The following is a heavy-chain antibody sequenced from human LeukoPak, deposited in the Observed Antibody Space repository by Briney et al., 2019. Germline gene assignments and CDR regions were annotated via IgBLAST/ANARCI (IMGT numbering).Heavy chain of an antibody. CDR1: VYSFTSYG. V-gene: IGHV5-51*01. D-gene: IGHD3-22*01. J-gene: IGHJ4*02. CDR2: IYPGDSDT. Sequence: GESLKISCKGSVYSFTSYGIGWVRQMPGKGLEWMGIIYPGDSDTRYSPSFQGQVTISADKSISTAYLQWSSLKASDTAMYYCAIAYYYDSSGVYYFDYWGQGTLVTVSS. CDR3: AIAYYYDSSGVYYFDY.